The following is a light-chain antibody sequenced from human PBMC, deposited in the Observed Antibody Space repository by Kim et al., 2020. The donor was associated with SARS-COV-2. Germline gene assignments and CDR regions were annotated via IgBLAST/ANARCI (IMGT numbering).Light chain of an antibody. CDR1: QDIGND. V-gene: IGKV1-17*01. Sequence: DIQMTQSPSSLSASVGDRVTITCRASQDIGNDLGWYQQKPGKAPKRLIYAASSLQTGVPSRFSGSGSGTEFTLTISSLQPEDFATYYFLQFNSYPRTVGQGTKVDIK. J-gene: IGKJ1*01. CDR3: LQFNSYPRT. CDR2: AAS.